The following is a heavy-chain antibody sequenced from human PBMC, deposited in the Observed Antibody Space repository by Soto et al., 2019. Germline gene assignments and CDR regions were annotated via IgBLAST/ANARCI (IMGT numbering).Heavy chain of an antibody. CDR2: IYASGST. D-gene: IGHD3-3*01. J-gene: IGHJ4*02. V-gene: IGHV4-4*07. Sequence: SETLSLTCTVSGGSISPYYWSWIRQPAGKGLEWIGRIYASGSTNYNPSLKGRVTMSVATSKNQFSLKLSSMTAADTAVYYCARGGMVIIPSATAFDYWGQGALVTVSS. CDR3: ARGGMVIIPSATAFDY. CDR1: GGSISPYY.